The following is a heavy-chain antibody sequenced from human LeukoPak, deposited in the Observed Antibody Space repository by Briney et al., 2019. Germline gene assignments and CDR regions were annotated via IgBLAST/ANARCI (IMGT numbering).Heavy chain of an antibody. D-gene: IGHD3-10*01. Sequence: GGSLRLSCAASGSTFSSYDVHWVRQATGKGLEWVSAIGTAGDTYYPGSVKGRFAISRENAKNSLYLQMNSLRAGDTAVYHCARARNWFGLPDYWGQGTLVTVSS. CDR3: ARARNWFGLPDY. J-gene: IGHJ4*02. CDR2: IGTAGDT. CDR1: GSTFSSYD. V-gene: IGHV3-13*01.